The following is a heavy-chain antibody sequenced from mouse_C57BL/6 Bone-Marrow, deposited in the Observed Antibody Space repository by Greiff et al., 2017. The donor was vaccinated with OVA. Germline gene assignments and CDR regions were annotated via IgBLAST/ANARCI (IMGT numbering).Heavy chain of an antibody. V-gene: IGHV1-69*01. D-gene: IGHD1-1*01. CDR3: ARISEYYGSKDY. CDR2: IDPSDSYT. CDR1: GYTFTSYW. J-gene: IGHJ2*01. Sequence: QVQLQQPGAELVMPGASVKLSCKASGYTFTSYWMHWVKQRPGQGLEWIGEIDPSDSYTNYNQKFKGKSTLTVDKSSSTAYMQLSSLTSEDAAVDYCARISEYYGSKDYWGQGTTLTVSS.